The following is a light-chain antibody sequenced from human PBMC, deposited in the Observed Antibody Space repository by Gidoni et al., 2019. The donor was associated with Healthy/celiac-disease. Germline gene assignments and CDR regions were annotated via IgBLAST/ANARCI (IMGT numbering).Light chain of an antibody. CDR2: AAS. CDR3: QQLNSYPLT. CDR1: QGISSY. J-gene: IGKJ4*01. V-gene: IGKV1-9*01. Sequence: IQLTQSPSSLSASVGDRVNLTCRASQGISSYLAWYQHKPGKAPKLLIYAASTLQIGVPSRFSGSVSVTDFTLTISSLHPEDFATYYCQQLNSYPLTFGGGIKVEIK.